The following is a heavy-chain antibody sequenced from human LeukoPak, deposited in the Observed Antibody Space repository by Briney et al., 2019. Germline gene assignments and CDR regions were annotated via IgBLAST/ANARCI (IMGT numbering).Heavy chain of an antibody. Sequence: PGGSLRLSCTASGFTFSHYGMHWVRQAPGTGLEWVAVIWSDASDKYYAKSVKGRFTISRDNSKNVLYLQMSSLRAVDTAVYYCAKDAQRGFDYSNSLQYWGQGTLVTVSS. V-gene: IGHV3-33*06. CDR3: AKDAQRGFDYSNSLQY. CDR1: GFTFSHYG. CDR2: IWSDASDK. D-gene: IGHD4-11*01. J-gene: IGHJ4*02.